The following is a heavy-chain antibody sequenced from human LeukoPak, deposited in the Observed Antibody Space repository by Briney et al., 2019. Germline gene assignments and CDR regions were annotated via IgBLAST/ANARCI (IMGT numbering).Heavy chain of an antibody. Sequence: PGGSLRLSCAASGFTFSSYAMHWVRQAPGKGLEWVAVISYDGSNKYYADSVKGRFTISRDNSKNTLYLQMNSLRAEDTAVYYCARDERGIDYWGQGTLVTVSS. D-gene: IGHD6-13*01. CDR2: ISYDGSNK. CDR1: GFTFSSYA. V-gene: IGHV3-30-3*01. CDR3: ARDERGIDY. J-gene: IGHJ4*02.